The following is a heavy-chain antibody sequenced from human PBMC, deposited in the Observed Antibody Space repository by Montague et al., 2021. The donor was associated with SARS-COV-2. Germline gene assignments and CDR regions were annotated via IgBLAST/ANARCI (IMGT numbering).Heavy chain of an antibody. CDR1: GFTFSSYW. CDR2: IKQDGSEK. D-gene: IGHD2-15*01. V-gene: IGHV3-7*01. Sequence: SLRLSCAASGFTFSSYWMSWVRQAPGKGLEWVANIKQDGSEKYYVDSVKGRFTISRDNAKNSLYLQMNSLRAEDTAVYYCARDRTYCSGGSCLYYYYYGMDVWGQGTTVTVSS. J-gene: IGHJ6*02. CDR3: ARDRTYCSGGSCLYYYYYGMDV.